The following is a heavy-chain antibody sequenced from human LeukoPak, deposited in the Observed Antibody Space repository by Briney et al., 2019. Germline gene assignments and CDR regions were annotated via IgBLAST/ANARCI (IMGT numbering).Heavy chain of an antibody. Sequence: GGSLRLSCAASGFTFSSYSMKWVRQAPGKGLEWVSSISSSSSYIYYADSVKGRFTISRDNAKNSLYLQMNSLRAEDTAVYYCARHSTPGTNLNWFDPWGQGTLVTVSS. CDR3: ARHSTPGTNLNWFDP. CDR2: ISSSSSYI. J-gene: IGHJ5*02. V-gene: IGHV3-21*01. D-gene: IGHD1-1*01. CDR1: GFTFSSYS.